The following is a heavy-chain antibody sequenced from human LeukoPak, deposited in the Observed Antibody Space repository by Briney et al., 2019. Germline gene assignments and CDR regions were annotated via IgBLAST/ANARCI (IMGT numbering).Heavy chain of an antibody. D-gene: IGHD3-10*01. J-gene: IGHJ4*02. CDR2: IYSGGST. CDR3: GLDYYGSGSYVD. CDR1: GFTVSSNY. Sequence: PGGSLRLSCAASGFTVSSNYMSWVRQAPGKGLEWVSVIYSGGSTYYADSVKGRFTISRDNSKNTLYLQMNSLRAEDTAVYYCGLDYYGSGSYVDWGQGTLVTVSS. V-gene: IGHV3-53*01.